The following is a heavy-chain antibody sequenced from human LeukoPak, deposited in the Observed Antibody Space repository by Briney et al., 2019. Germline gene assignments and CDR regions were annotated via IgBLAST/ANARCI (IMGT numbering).Heavy chain of an antibody. D-gene: IGHD2-15*01. CDR2: IYYSGST. J-gene: IGHJ2*01. V-gene: IGHV4-59*01. CDR3: ARARTPWWYFDL. Sequence: PSETLSLTCTVSGGSISSYYWSWIRQPPGKGLEWIGYIYYSGSTNYNPSLKSRVTISVDTSKNQFSLKLSSVTAADTAVYYCARARTPWWYFDLWGRGTLVTVSS. CDR1: GGSISSYY.